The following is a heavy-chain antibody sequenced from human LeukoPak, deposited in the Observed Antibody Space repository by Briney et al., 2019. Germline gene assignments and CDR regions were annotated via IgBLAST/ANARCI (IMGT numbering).Heavy chain of an antibody. D-gene: IGHD3-16*01. J-gene: IGHJ2*01. V-gene: IGHV4-31*03. CDR2: IYYSGST. Sequence: SETLSLTCTVSGGSISSGGYYWSWIRPHPGKGLEWIGYIYYSGSTYYNPSLKSRVTISVDTSKNQFSLKLSSVTAADTAVYYCAREVGGSADLWGRGTLVTVSS. CDR1: GGSISSGGYY. CDR3: AREVGGSADL.